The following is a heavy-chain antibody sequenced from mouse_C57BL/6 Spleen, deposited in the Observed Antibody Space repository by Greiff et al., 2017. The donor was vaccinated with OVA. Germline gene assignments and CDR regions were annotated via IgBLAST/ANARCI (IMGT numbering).Heavy chain of an antibody. V-gene: IGHV1-82*01. CDR1: GYAFSSSW. J-gene: IGHJ2*01. CDR3: ARWDLAYSYCDY. CDR2: IYPGAGDT. D-gene: IGHD2-10*01. Sequence: VQLQQSGPELVKPGASVKISCTASGYAFSSSWMNWVKQRPGKGLEWIGRIYPGAGDTNYNGKFKGKATLTADKSSSTAYMQLSSLTSEDSAVYCCARWDLAYSYCDYWGQGTTLTVSS.